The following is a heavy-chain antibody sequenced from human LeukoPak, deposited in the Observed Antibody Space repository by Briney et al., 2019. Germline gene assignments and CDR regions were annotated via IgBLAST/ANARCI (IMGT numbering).Heavy chain of an antibody. D-gene: IGHD2-2*01. V-gene: IGHV3-15*01. CDR3: TTDLPLDIVVVPAAMRDDY. J-gene: IGHJ4*02. Sequence: GGSLRLSCAASGFTFSNAWMSWVRQAPGKGLEWVGRIKGKTDGGTTDYAAPVKGRFTISRDDSKNTLYLQMDSLKTEDTAVYYCTTDLPLDIVVVPAAMRDDYWGQGTLVTVSS. CDR2: IKGKTDGGTT. CDR1: GFTFSNAW.